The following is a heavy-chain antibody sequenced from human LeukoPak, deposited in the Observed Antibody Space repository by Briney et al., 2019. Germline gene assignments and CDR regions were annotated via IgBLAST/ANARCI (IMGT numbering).Heavy chain of an antibody. D-gene: IGHD6-19*01. J-gene: IGHJ4*02. CDR3: ARQAGGYSSGWYQFHFDY. Sequence: GASVKVSCKASGYTFTSYGISWVRQTPGEGLEWMGWINAYTGNTNYAQKFQGRVTMTTDTSTSTAYMELRNLRSDDTAVYYCARQAGGYSSGWYQFHFDYWGQGTLVTVSS. V-gene: IGHV1-18*04. CDR2: INAYTGNT. CDR1: GYTFTSYG.